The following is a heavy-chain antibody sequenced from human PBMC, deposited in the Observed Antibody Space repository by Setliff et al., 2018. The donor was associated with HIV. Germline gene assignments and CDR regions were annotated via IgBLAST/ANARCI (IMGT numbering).Heavy chain of an antibody. J-gene: IGHJ4*02. CDR1: GGSISRNNDY. V-gene: IGHV4-31*03. CDR3: AREAPADSSSTSYYFDY. D-gene: IGHD2-2*01. CDR2: IYYKRNT. Sequence: PSETLSLTCTVSGGSISRNNDYWGWIRQHPGKGLEWIGYIYYKRNTYYNPSLKSRVSVSLDTSKNQFSLQLSSVTAADTAVYYCAREAPADSSSTSYYFDYWGQGTLVTVS.